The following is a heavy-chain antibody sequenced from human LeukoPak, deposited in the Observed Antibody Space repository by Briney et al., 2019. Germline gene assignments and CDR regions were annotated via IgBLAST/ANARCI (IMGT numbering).Heavy chain of an antibody. CDR2: INPNSGGT. CDR3: ARGGYSGYDDYGVDV. J-gene: IGHJ6*02. CDR1: GYTFTGYY. V-gene: IGHV1-2*02. Sequence: GASVKVSCKASGYTFTGYYMHWVRQAPGQGLEWMGWINPNSGGTNYAQKFQGRVTMTRDTSISTAYMELSRLRSDDTAVYYCARGGYSGYDDYGVDVWGQGTTVTVSS. D-gene: IGHD5-12*01.